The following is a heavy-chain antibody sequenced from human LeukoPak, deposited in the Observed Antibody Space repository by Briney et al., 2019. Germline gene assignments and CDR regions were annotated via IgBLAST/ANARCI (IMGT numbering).Heavy chain of an antibody. CDR1: GFTFSSYW. CDR3: ARGGGLDV. D-gene: IGHD3-16*01. V-gene: IGHV3-7*03. CDR2: INQNGNVN. Sequence: GGSLRLSCAASGFTFSSYWMNWAHQAPGKGLEWVASINQNGNVNYYVDSVKGRFTISRDNAKNSLYLQMSNLRAEDTAVYFCARGGGLDVWGQGATVTVSS. J-gene: IGHJ6*02.